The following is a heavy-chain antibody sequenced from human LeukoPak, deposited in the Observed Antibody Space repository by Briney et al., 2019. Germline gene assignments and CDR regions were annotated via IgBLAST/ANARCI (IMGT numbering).Heavy chain of an antibody. D-gene: IGHD6-19*01. CDR1: GGSFSGYY. Sequence: SETLSLTCAVYGGSFSGYYWSWIRQPPGKGLEWIGEINHSGSTNYNPSLKSRVTISVDTSKNQFSLKLSSVTAADTAVYYCARRRAVAGPSSRYYFDYWGQGTLVTVSS. V-gene: IGHV4-34*01. J-gene: IGHJ4*02. CDR3: ARRRAVAGPSSRYYFDY. CDR2: INHSGST.